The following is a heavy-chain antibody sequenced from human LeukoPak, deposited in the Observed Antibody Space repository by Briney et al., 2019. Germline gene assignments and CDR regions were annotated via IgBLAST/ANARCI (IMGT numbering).Heavy chain of an antibody. CDR1: GGTFSSYA. V-gene: IGHV1-69*04. J-gene: IGHJ4*02. Sequence: GSSVKVSCKASGGTFSSYAISWVRQAPGQGLEWMGRIIPILGIANYAQKFQGRVTITADKSTSTACMELSSLRSEDTAVYYCARAPNYYGSGSYSLHFDYWGQGTLVTVSS. D-gene: IGHD3-10*01. CDR2: IIPILGIA. CDR3: ARAPNYYGSGSYSLHFDY.